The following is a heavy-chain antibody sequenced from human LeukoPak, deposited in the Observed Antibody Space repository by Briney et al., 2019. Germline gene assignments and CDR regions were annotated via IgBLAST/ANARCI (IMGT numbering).Heavy chain of an antibody. Sequence: ASETLSLTCTVSGGSISSSSYYWGWIRQPPGKGLEWIGSIYYSGSTYYNPSLKSRVTISVDTSKNQFSLKLSSVTAADTAVYYCARDRINYDILTGYSHYFDYWGQGTLVTVSS. J-gene: IGHJ4*02. CDR3: ARDRINYDILTGYSHYFDY. V-gene: IGHV4-39*07. D-gene: IGHD3-9*01. CDR1: GGSISSSSYY. CDR2: IYYSGST.